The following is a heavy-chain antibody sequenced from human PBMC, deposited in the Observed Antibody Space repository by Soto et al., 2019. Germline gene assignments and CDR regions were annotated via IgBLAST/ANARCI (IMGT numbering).Heavy chain of an antibody. Sequence: EVQLVESGGGLVQPGGSLRLSCAASGFTFSTYDIHWVRQGIGKGLEWVSGITPAGDTNYLGSVKGRFTISRENAKNSIYLQMDSLRAEDTAVYYCAREALAAVGTGWLDPWGQGTLVTVSS. D-gene: IGHD6-13*01. J-gene: IGHJ5*02. CDR1: GFTFSTYD. CDR2: ITPAGDT. V-gene: IGHV3-13*01. CDR3: AREALAAVGTGWLDP.